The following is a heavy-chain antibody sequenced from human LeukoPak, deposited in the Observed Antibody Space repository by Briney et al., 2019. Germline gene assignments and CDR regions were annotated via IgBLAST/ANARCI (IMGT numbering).Heavy chain of an antibody. Sequence: GGSLRLSCAASGFTFSSYGMSWVRQAPGEGLEWVSAISGSGGSTYYADSVKGRFTISRDNSKNTLYLQMNSLRAEDTAVYYCAKDPGIAAATDYWGQGTLVTVSS. CDR3: AKDPGIAAATDY. J-gene: IGHJ4*02. CDR1: GFTFSSYG. V-gene: IGHV3-23*01. CDR2: ISGSGGST. D-gene: IGHD6-13*01.